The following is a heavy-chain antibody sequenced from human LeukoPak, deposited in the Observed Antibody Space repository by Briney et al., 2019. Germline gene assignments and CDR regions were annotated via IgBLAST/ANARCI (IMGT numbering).Heavy chain of an antibody. CDR2: INPSGGST. CDR1: GYTFTSYY. V-gene: IGHV1-46*01. J-gene: IGHJ4*02. D-gene: IGHD2-2*01. CDR3: ARGSSLVVPAAGFDY. Sequence: ASVKVSCKASGYTFTSYYMHWVRQAPGQGLEWMGIINPSGGSTSYAQKFQGRITMTRDTSTSTVYMELSSLRSEDTAVYYCARGSSLVVPAAGFDYWGQGTLVTVSS.